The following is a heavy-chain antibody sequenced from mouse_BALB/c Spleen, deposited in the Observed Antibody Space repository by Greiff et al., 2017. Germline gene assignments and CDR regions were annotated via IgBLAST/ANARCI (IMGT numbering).Heavy chain of an antibody. CDR1: GFTFSSFG. Sequence: EVQLVESGGGLVQPGGSRKLSCAASGFTFSSFGMHWVRQAPEKGLEWVAYISSGSSTIYYADTVKGRFTISRDNPKNTLFLQMTSLRSEDTAMYYCASRGYYGSSYFDYWGQGTTLTVSS. V-gene: IGHV5-17*02. CDR2: ISSGSSTI. D-gene: IGHD1-1*01. CDR3: ASRGYYGSSYFDY. J-gene: IGHJ2*01.